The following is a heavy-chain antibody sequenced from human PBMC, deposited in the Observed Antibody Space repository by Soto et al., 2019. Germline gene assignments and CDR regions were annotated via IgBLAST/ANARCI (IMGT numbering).Heavy chain of an antibody. V-gene: IGHV1-69*02. CDR1: GYTFSFYT. J-gene: IGHJ4*02. Sequence: QVQLVQSGAELKKPGSSVKVSCKASGYTFSFYTINWVRQAPGLGLEWMGRVNPILSMSNYAQKFQGRVTMTADKSTSTAYMELRSLRSEDTAFYYCATSYGSGYRAFDYWGQGALVTVSS. CDR2: VNPILSMS. D-gene: IGHD3-10*01. CDR3: ATSYGSGYRAFDY.